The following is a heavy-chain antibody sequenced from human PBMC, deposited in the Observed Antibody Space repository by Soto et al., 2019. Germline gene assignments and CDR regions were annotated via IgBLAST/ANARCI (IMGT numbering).Heavy chain of an antibody. CDR2: IDPRDSYT. CDR1: GYSFTSYG. J-gene: IGHJ2*01. CDR3: ARHPSGGWHWHFDL. V-gene: IGHV5-10-1*01. D-gene: IGHD6-19*01. Sequence: EVQLVQSGAEVKKPGESLRISCKGSGYSFTSYGICWVRQMLGKGLEWMGRIDPRDSYTNHRPSFQGHVTISADKSISTAYLQWSSLKASDTAMYYCARHPSGGWHWHFDLWGRGTLVTVSS.